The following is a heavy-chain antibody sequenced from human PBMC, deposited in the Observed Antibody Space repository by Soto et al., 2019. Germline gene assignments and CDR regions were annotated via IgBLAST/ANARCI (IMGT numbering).Heavy chain of an antibody. CDR2: ISGSGVST. J-gene: IGHJ6*02. D-gene: IGHD2-2*01. CDR3: AKDSTHALRSGMDV. CDR1: GFTFSSYA. V-gene: IGHV3-23*01. Sequence: GGSLRLSCAASGFTFSSYAMSWVRQAPGKGLEWVSAISGSGVSTYYADSVKGRFTISRDNSKNTLYLQMNSLRAEDTAVYYCAKDSTHALRSGMDVRGQGTTVTVSS.